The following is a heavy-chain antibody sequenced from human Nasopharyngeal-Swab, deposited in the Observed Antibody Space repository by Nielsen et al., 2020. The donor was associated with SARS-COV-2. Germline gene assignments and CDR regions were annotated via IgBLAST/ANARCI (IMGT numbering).Heavy chain of an antibody. Sequence: GGSLRLSCAASGFTFSTYDMHWVRQVTGKGLEWVSAIGIAGDPYYAGSVKGRFTISRENAKNSLYLQMNSLRAGDTAVYYCARGGRGSQYYMDVRGKGTTVTVSS. V-gene: IGHV3-13*05. CDR1: GFTFSTYD. CDR2: IGIAGDP. D-gene: IGHD1-26*01. CDR3: ARGGRGSQYYMDV. J-gene: IGHJ6*03.